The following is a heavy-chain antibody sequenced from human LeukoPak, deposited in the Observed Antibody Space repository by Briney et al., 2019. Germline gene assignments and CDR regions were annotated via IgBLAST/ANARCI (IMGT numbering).Heavy chain of an antibody. CDR2: ISSSSSTI. CDR1: GFTFSSYS. J-gene: IGHJ4*02. Sequence: GRSLRLSCAASGFTFSSYSMNWVRQAPGKGLEWVSYISSSSSTIYYADSVKGRFTISRNNSKNTLYLQMNSLTAEDTAVYYCAKEKGRPYESSFDYWGQGTLVTVSS. CDR3: AKEKGRPYESSFDY. D-gene: IGHD3-22*01. V-gene: IGHV3-48*01.